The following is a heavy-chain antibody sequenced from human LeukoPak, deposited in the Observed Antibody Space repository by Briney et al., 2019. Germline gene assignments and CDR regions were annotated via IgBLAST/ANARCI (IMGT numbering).Heavy chain of an antibody. CDR3: AKDVLEWLFGY. D-gene: IGHD3-3*01. CDR2: ISGSGGST. Sequence: EGSLRLSCAASGFTFSSYAMSWVRQAPGKGLEWVSAISGSGGSTYYADSVKGRFTISRDNSKNTLHLQMNSLRAEDTAVYYCAKDVLEWLFGYWGQGTLVTVSS. J-gene: IGHJ4*02. V-gene: IGHV3-23*01. CDR1: GFTFSSYA.